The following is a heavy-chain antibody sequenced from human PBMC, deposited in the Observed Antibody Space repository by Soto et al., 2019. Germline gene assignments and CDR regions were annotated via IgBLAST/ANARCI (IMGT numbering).Heavy chain of an antibody. J-gene: IGHJ6*02. CDR3: VRGRYGMDV. CDR1: GGSISSYY. V-gene: IGHV4-59*01. CDR2: IYYSGST. Sequence: ETLSLTCTVSGGSISSYYWSWIRQPPGKGLEWIGYIYYSGSTNYNPSLKSRVTISVDTSKNQFSLKLSSVTAADTAVYYCVRGRYGMDVWGQGTTVTVSS.